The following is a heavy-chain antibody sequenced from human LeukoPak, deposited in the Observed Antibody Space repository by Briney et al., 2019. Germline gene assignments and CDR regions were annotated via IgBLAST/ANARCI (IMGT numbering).Heavy chain of an antibody. J-gene: IGHJ6*02. D-gene: IGHD6-19*01. Sequence: SETLSLTCTVSGGSISSYYWSWIRQPPGKGLEWIGYVYYSGTTNYNPSLKSRVTMSVDTSKNQFSLKLSSVTAADTAVYYCAREPYSSGSYYYYYGMGVWGQGTTVTVSS. V-gene: IGHV4-59*12. CDR1: GGSISSYY. CDR2: VYYSGTT. CDR3: AREPYSSGSYYYYYGMGV.